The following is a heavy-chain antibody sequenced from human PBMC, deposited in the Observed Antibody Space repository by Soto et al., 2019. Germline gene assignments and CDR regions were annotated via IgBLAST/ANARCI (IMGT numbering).Heavy chain of an antibody. J-gene: IGHJ5*02. CDR2: ICGSGGST. CDR3: AKFRCSSTSCYIGARWFDP. CDR1: GFTFSSYA. D-gene: IGHD2-2*02. Sequence: GGSLRLSCAASGFTFSSYAMSWVRQAPGEGLEWVSAICGSGGSTYYADSVKGRFTISRDNSKNTLYPQMNSLRAEDTAVYYCAKFRCSSTSCYIGARWFDPWGQGTLVTVSS. V-gene: IGHV3-23*01.